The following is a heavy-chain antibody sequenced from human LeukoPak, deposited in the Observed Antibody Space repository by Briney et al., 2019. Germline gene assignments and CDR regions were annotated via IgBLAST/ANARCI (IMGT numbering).Heavy chain of an antibody. J-gene: IGHJ6*03. CDR2: IYHSGST. CDR3: ARVGSSWQYYYYYYMDV. D-gene: IGHD6-13*01. V-gene: IGHV4-38-2*02. Sequence: RSSETLSLTCTVSGYSISSGYYWGWIRQPPGKGLEWIGSIYHSGSTYYNPSLKSRVTISVDTSKSQFSLKLSSVTAADTAVYYCARVGSSWQYYYYYYMDVWGKGTTVTVSS. CDR1: GYSISSGYY.